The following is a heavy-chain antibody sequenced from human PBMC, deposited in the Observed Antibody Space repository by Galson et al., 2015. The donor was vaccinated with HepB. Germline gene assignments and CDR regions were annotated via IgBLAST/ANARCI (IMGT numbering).Heavy chain of an antibody. D-gene: IGHD3-3*01. CDR1: GFTFSSYS. J-gene: IGHJ3*02. V-gene: IGHV3-48*01. Sequence: SLRLSCAASGFTFSSYSMNWVRQAPGKGLEWVSYISSSSSTIYYADSVKGRFTISRDNAKNSLYLQMNSLRAEDTAVYYCARRSPGYYLQHAFDIWGQGSMVTVSS. CDR3: ARRSPGYYLQHAFDI. CDR2: ISSSSSTI.